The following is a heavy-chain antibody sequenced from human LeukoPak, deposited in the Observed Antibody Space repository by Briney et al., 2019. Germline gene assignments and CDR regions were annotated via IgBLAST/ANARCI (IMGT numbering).Heavy chain of an antibody. D-gene: IGHD5-18*01. J-gene: IGHJ6*03. CDR3: ARHRYRYSYGYYYYYYMDV. V-gene: IGHV4-34*01. Sequence: GSLRLSCAASGFSFSHAWMNWVRQPPGKGLEWIGEINHSGSTNYNPSLKSRVTISVDTSKNQFSLKLSSVTAADTAVYYCARHRYRYSYGYYYYYYMDVWGKGTTVTVSS. CDR1: GFSFSHAW. CDR2: INHSGST.